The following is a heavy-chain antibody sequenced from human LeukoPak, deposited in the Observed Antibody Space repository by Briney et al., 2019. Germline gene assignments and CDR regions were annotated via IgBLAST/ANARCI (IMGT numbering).Heavy chain of an antibody. Sequence: GGSLRLSCAASGFTFSSYAMSWVRQAPGKGLEWVANIKQDGSEKYYVDSVKGRFTISRDNAKNSLYLQMNSLRAEDTAVYYCARVGFWSGYHTPDYFDYWGQGTLVTVSS. D-gene: IGHD3-3*01. CDR2: IKQDGSEK. J-gene: IGHJ4*02. V-gene: IGHV3-7*01. CDR1: GFTFSSYA. CDR3: ARVGFWSGYHTPDYFDY.